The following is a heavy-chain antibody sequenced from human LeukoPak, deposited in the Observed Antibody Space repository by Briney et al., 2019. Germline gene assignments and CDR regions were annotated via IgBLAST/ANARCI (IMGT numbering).Heavy chain of an antibody. V-gene: IGHV1-18*01. CDR3: ARPRYDFWSGYYQYYFDY. CDR2: ISAYNGNT. CDR1: GYTFTSYG. D-gene: IGHD3-3*01. Sequence: ASVKVSCKAPGYTFTSYGISWVRQAPGQGLEWMGWISAYNGNTNYAQKLQGRVTMTTDTSTSTAYMELRSLGSDDTAVYYCARPRYDFWSGYYQYYFDYWGQGTLVTVSS. J-gene: IGHJ4*02.